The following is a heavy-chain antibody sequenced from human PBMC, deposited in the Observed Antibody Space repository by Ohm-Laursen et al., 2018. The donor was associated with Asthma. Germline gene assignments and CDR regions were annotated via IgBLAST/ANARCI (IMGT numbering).Heavy chain of an antibody. CDR2: ISYDGSNK. J-gene: IGHJ4*02. D-gene: IGHD2-15*01. V-gene: IGHV3-30*18. CDR1: GFTLSSYG. Sequence: SLRLSCSASGFTLSSYGMHWVRQAPGKGLEWVAVISYDGSNKYYADSVKGRFTISRDNSKNTLYLQMNSLRAEDTAVYYCAKDRERYCSGGSCLLGGDYWGQGTLVTVSS. CDR3: AKDRERYCSGGSCLLGGDY.